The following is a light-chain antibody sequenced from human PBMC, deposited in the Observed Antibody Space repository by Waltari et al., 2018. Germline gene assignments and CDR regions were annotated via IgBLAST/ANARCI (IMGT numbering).Light chain of an antibody. CDR3: CSYAGSYTWV. CDR2: DVS. CDR1: SSDFGGYKY. J-gene: IGLJ3*02. V-gene: IGLV2-11*01. Sequence: QSALTQPRSVSGSPGQSVNIACTGTSSDFGGYKYVSWHQQHPGKAPKLMIYDVSKRPSGFPDRFSGSKSGNTASLTISGLQAEDEADYYCCSYAGSYTWVFGGGTKLTVL.